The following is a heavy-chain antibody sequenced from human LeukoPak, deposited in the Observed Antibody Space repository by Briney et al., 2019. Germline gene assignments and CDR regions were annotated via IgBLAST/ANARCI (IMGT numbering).Heavy chain of an antibody. D-gene: IGHD3-22*01. CDR2: IYYSGST. CDR3: ARVQYYDSRGERFDY. Sequence: SETLSLTCTVSGGSISSYYWSWIRQPPGKGLEWIGYIYYSGSTNYNPSLKSRVTISVDTSKNQFSLKLSSVTAADTAVYYCARVQYYDSRGERFDYWGQGTLVTVSS. CDR1: GGSISSYY. J-gene: IGHJ4*02. V-gene: IGHV4-59*01.